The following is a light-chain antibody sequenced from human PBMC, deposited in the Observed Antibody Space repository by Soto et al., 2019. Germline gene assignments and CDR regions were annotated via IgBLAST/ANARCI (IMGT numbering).Light chain of an antibody. CDR1: SSDVGGYNY. Sequence: QSALTQPPSASGSPGQSVTISCTGTSSDVGGYNYVSWYQQHPGKAPKLMIYEVSKRPSGVPDRFSGSKSGNTASLTVSGLQAEDEADYYCSSYAGSNKFVVFGGGTPLTVL. V-gene: IGLV2-8*01. J-gene: IGLJ2*01. CDR3: SSYAGSNKFVV. CDR2: EVS.